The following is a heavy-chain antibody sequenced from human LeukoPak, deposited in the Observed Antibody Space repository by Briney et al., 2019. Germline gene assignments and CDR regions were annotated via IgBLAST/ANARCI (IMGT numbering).Heavy chain of an antibody. D-gene: IGHD2-2*01. J-gene: IGHJ4*02. Sequence: GASVKVSCKASGGTFSSYAISWVRQAPGQGLEWMGGIIPIFGTANYAQKFQGRVTITADKSTSTAYMELSGLRSEDTAVYYCAMPALGYCSSTSCYYFDYWGQGTLVTVSS. V-gene: IGHV1-69*06. CDR1: GGTFSSYA. CDR3: AMPALGYCSSTSCYYFDY. CDR2: IIPIFGTA.